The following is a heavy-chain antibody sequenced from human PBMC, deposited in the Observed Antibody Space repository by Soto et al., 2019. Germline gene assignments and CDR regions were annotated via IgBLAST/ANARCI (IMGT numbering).Heavy chain of an antibody. CDR3: ARDSTARYFDWPSGYFDY. CDR2: IKQDGSEK. J-gene: IGHJ4*02. D-gene: IGHD3-9*01. Sequence: GGSLRLSCAASGFTFSSYWMSWVRQAPGKGLEWVANIKQDGSEKYYVDSVKGRFTISRDNAKNSLYLQMNSLRAEDTAVYYCARDSTARYFDWPSGYFDYWGQGTLVTVSS. V-gene: IGHV3-7*05. CDR1: GFTFSSYW.